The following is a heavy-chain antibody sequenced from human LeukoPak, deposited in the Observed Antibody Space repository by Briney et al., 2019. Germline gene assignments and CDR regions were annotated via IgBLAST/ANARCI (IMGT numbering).Heavy chain of an antibody. CDR1: GNYC. J-gene: IGHJ4*02. CDR3: VSFYEKY. V-gene: IGHV3-74*01. D-gene: IGHD2-2*01. CDR2: INSDGSWT. Sequence: PGGSLRLSCAASGNYCMHWVRQAPGKGLVWVSHINSDGSWTSYADSVKGRFTISKDNAKNTVYLQMNNLRAEDTAVSYCVSFYEKYWGRGTLFTVS.